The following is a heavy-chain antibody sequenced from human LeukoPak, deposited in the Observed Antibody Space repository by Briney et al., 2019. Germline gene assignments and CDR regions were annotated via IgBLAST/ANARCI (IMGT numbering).Heavy chain of an antibody. CDR3: AREGEKVAATRPPFDP. CDR1: GGTFSSYA. J-gene: IGHJ5*02. Sequence: GASVTVSCTASGGTFSSYAISWVRQAPGQGLEWMGGIIPIFGTANYAQKFQGRVTITADESTSTAYMELSSLRSEDTAVYSCAREGEKVAATRPPFDPWGQGTLVTVSS. V-gene: IGHV1-69*13. D-gene: IGHD2-15*01. CDR2: IIPIFGTA.